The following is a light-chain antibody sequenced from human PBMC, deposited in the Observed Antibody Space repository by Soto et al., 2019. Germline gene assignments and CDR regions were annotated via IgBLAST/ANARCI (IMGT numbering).Light chain of an antibody. V-gene: IGKV3-11*01. CDR1: QSVSSY. J-gene: IGKJ4*01. Sequence: EIVLTQSPATLSLSPGERATLSCRASQSVSSYLAWYQQKPGQAPRLLIYDASNRATGIPARSSGSGSGTDFTLTISSLEPEDFAVYYCQXRSNWLTFGGGTKVDIK. CDR2: DAS. CDR3: QXRSNWLT.